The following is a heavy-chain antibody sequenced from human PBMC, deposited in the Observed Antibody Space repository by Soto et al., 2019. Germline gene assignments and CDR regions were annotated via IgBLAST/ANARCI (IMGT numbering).Heavy chain of an antibody. J-gene: IGHJ2*01. CDR2: INHSGST. CDR3: AISRAGDGWYFDL. V-gene: IGHV4-34*01. D-gene: IGHD7-27*01. CDR1: GGSFSGYY. Sequence: QVQLQQWGAGLLKPSETLSLTCADYGGSFSGYYWSWIRQPPGQGLEWIGEINHSGSTNYNPSPKSRVTISVDTSKNQFSLKLSSVTAADTAVYYCAISRAGDGWYFDLWGRGTLVTVSS.